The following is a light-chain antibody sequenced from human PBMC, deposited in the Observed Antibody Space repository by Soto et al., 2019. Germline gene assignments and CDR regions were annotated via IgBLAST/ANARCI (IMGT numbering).Light chain of an antibody. CDR3: CSYAGSYRYV. CDR2: DVS. CDR1: SSDVGGYNY. V-gene: IGLV2-11*01. J-gene: IGLJ1*01. Sequence: QSVLTQPRSVSGSPGQSVTISCTGTSSDVGGYNYVSWYQQHPGKAPKLMIYDVSKRPSGVPDRFSGSKSGNTASLTISGLQAEVEADYYCCSYAGSYRYVLGTGTKVTVL.